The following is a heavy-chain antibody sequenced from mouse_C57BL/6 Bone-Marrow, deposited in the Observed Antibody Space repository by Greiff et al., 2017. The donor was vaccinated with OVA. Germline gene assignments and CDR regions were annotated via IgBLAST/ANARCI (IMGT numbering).Heavy chain of an antibody. J-gene: IGHJ1*03. Sequence: QVQLQQPGAALVMPGASVKLSCKASGYTFTSYWMHWVKQRPGQGLEWIGEIDPSDSYTNYNQKFKGKSTLTVDKSSSTAYMQLSSLTSEDSAVYYCGGGSSPYWYFDVWGTGTTVTVAS. CDR2: IDPSDSYT. CDR3: GGGSSPYWYFDV. D-gene: IGHD1-1*01. CDR1: GYTFTSYW. V-gene: IGHV1-69*01.